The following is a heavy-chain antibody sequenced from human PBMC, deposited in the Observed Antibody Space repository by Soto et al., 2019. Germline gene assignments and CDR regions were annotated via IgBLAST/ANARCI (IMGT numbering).Heavy chain of an antibody. Sequence: PSETLSLTCTVSDGSISNFYWSWIRQPPGKGLEWIGYISSSVNTNYNPSLKSRVSISVDTSKNQFSLNLTSVTAADTAVYYCARAQMVLTRSYFDSWGQGTQVTVSS. CDR2: ISSSVNT. J-gene: IGHJ4*02. V-gene: IGHV4-59*01. CDR1: DGSISNFY. CDR3: ARAQMVLTRSYFDS. D-gene: IGHD3-22*01.